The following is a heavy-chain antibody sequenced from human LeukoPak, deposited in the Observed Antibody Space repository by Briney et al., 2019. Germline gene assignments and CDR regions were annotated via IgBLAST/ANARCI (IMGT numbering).Heavy chain of an antibody. CDR1: GFTFSSYW. J-gene: IGHJ3*02. CDR3: AKGEWPGTGRVFDI. V-gene: IGHV3-23*01. CDR2: ISASGGST. D-gene: IGHD3-10*01. Sequence: PGGSLRLSCAASGFTFSSYWMHWVRQAPGKGLEWVSAISASGGSTYYADSVKGRFTISRDNSKNTLYLQMNSLRAEDTAVYYRAKGEWPGTGRVFDIWGQGTMVTVSS.